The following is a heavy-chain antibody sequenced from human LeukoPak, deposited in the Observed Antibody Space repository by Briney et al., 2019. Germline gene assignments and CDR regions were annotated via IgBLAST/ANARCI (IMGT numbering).Heavy chain of an antibody. D-gene: IGHD3-10*01. J-gene: IGHJ4*02. V-gene: IGHV4-34*01. CDR2: INHSGST. Sequence: SKTLSLTCAVYGGSFSGYYWSWIRQPPGKGLEWIGEINHSGSTNYNPSLKSRVTISVDTSKNQFSLKLSSVTAADTAVYYCARSSPSLVRGVIRASYFDYWGQGTLVTVSS. CDR3: ARSSPSLVRGVIRASYFDY. CDR1: GGSFSGYY.